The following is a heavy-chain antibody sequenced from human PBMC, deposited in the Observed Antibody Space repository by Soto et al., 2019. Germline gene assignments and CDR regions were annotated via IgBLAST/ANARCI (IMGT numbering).Heavy chain of an antibody. J-gene: IGHJ5*02. CDR1: GGSFSGYY. D-gene: IGHD3-16*01. CDR3: ARGGTDYVWGNYRNWFDP. CDR2: INHSGST. Sequence: SETLSLTCAVYGGSFSGYYWSWIRQPPGKGLEWIGEINHSGSTNYNPSLRSRVTISVDTSKNQFSLKLSSVTAADTAVYYCARGGTDYVWGNYRNWFDPWGQGTLVTVSS. V-gene: IGHV4-34*01.